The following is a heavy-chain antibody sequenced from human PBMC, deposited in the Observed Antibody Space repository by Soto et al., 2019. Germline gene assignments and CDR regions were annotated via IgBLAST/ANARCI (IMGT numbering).Heavy chain of an antibody. CDR3: ARAYLDSSGWYLYAFKGDDAFDI. J-gene: IGHJ3*02. V-gene: IGHV1-46*01. D-gene: IGHD6-19*01. CDR2: INPSGGST. Sequence: QVQLVQSGAEVKKPGASVKVSCKASGYTFTSYYMHWVRQAPGQGLEWMGIINPSGGSTSYAQKFQGRVTMTRDTSTSTVYMELSSLRSEDTAVYYCARAYLDSSGWYLYAFKGDDAFDIWGQGTMVTVSS. CDR1: GYTFTSYY.